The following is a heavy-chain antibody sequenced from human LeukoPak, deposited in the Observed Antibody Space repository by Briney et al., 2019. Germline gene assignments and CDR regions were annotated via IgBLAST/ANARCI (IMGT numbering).Heavy chain of an antibody. Sequence: ASVKVSCKASGYTFTSYYMHWVRQAPGQGLEWMGIINPSGGSTSYAQKFQGRVTMTRDTSTSTVYMELSSPRSEDTAVYYCARDWSGGSYYPWYYYYYMNVWGKGTTVTISS. V-gene: IGHV1-46*01. CDR2: INPSGGST. CDR3: ARDWSGGSYYPWYYYYYMNV. D-gene: IGHD1-26*01. CDR1: GYTFTSYY. J-gene: IGHJ6*03.